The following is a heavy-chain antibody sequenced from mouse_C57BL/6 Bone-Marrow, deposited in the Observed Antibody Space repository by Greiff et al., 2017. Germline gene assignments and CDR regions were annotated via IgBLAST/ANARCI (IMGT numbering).Heavy chain of an antibody. J-gene: IGHJ3*01. CDR2: IWGVGST. CDR3: ASFITTVEGAWFAY. CDR1: GFSLTSYG. V-gene: IGHV2-6*01. Sequence: VKLVESGPGLVAPSQSLSITCTVSGFSLTSYGVDWVRQSPGKGLEWLGVIWGVGSTNYNSALKSRLSISKDNSKSQVFLKMNSLQTDDTAMYYCASFITTVEGAWFAYWGQGTLVTVSA. D-gene: IGHD1-1*01.